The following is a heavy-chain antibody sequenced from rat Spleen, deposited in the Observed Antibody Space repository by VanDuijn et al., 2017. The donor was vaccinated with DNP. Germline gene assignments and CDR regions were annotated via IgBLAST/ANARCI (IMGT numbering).Heavy chain of an antibody. CDR3: ARHPIYYYDGYYHGYYYAMDA. Sequence: EVQLVESGGGLVQPGRSLKLSCAASGFTFSAYYMAWVRQAPAKGLEWVAYIGSAAYAPYYGDSVKGRFTISRDNAKSTLYLQMDSLRSEDTATYYCARHPIYYYDGYYHGYYYAMDAWGQGTSVTVSS. J-gene: IGHJ4*01. D-gene: IGHD1-12*03. V-gene: IGHV5-22*01. CDR2: IGSAAYAP. CDR1: GFTFSAYY.